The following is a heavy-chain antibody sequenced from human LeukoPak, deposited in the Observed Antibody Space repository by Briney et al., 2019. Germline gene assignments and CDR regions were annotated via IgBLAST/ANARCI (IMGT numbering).Heavy chain of an antibody. V-gene: IGHV3-7*01. CDR3: AREFGYSYGQRYDY. Sequence: GGSLRLSCAASGFTFSSYWMSWVRQAPGKGLEGVAHIKQDGSEKYYVDSVKGRFTISRDNAKNSLYLQMNSLRAEDTAVYYCAREFGYSYGQRYDYWGQGTLVTVSS. CDR2: IKQDGSEK. CDR1: GFTFSSYW. D-gene: IGHD5-18*01. J-gene: IGHJ4*02.